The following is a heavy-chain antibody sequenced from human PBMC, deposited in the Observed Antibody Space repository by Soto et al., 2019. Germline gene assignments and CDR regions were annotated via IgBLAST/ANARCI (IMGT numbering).Heavy chain of an antibody. CDR1: GYTFTTHA. CDR2: INGGTGQT. V-gene: IGHV1-3*01. J-gene: IGHJ6*01. Sequence: ASVKVSCKASGYTFTTHAMHWVRQAPGQSLEWMGWINGGTGQTKHSQRFQGRVNITRDTSASTAYMELSSLRSEDTAVYYCARAKDMEWNYYYQALHFRGKVTT. D-gene: IGHD1-1*01. CDR3: ARAKDMEWNYYYQALHF.